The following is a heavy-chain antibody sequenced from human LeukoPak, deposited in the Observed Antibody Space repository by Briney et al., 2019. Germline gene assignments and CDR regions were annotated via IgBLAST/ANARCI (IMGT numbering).Heavy chain of an antibody. CDR3: ARHTSYYYDSSALFDY. CDR2: IYTSGST. CDR1: GGSISSYY. Sequence: PSETLSLTCTVSGGSISSYYWSWIRQPPGKGLEWIGYIYTSGSTNYNPSLKSRVTISVDTSKNQFSLKLSSVTAADTAVYYCARHTSYYYDSSALFDYWGQGTLVTVSS. J-gene: IGHJ4*02. V-gene: IGHV4-4*09. D-gene: IGHD3-22*01.